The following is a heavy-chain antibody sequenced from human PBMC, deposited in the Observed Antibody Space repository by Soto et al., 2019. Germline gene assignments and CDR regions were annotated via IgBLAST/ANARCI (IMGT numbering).Heavy chain of an antibody. CDR2: LIPLFGTP. J-gene: IGHJ4*02. CDR1: GGIFSTYA. V-gene: IGHV1-69*01. D-gene: IGHD3-10*01. CDR3: ARDRDDYGSGNYYTCIDF. Sequence: QVQLVQSGAEVKKPGSSVKVSCKASGGIFSTYAISWLRQAAGQGLEWMGGLIPLFGTPNYAQRFQGRVTITADESTSTDYMELSRLRSEDTAVYYCARDRDDYGSGNYYTCIDFCGPGTLVTVSS.